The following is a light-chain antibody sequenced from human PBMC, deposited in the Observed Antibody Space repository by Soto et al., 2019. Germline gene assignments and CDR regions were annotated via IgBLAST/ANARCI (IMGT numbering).Light chain of an antibody. J-gene: IGLJ1*01. Sequence: QSVLTQPPSVSGAPGQRVTISCTGSSSDIGAGFDVHWYQHLPGTAPKLRIYGNTNRPSGVPGRFSGSKSGTSASLVVTGLQAEDEADYSCQSDENSRTGFYVFGTGTKLTVL. V-gene: IGLV1-40*01. CDR1: SSDIGAGFD. CDR3: QSDENSRTGFYV. CDR2: GNT.